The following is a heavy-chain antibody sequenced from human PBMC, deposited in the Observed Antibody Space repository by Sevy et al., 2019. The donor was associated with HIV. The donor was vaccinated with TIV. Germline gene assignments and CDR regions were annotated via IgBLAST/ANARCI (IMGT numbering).Heavy chain of an antibody. Sequence: GGSLRLSCATYGFSFSNYAMSWVRQAPGKGLEWLSYINSNSNTKYYADSVNGRFTISRDKAKNSLYLQMNSLRDEDTAVYYCARVGVWGKGTTVTVSS. CDR2: INSNSNTK. V-gene: IGHV3-48*02. CDR1: GFSFSNYA. CDR3: ARVGV. J-gene: IGHJ6*04.